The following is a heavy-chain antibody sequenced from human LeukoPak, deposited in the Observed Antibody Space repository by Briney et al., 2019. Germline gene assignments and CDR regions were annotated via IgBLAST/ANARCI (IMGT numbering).Heavy chain of an antibody. D-gene: IGHD5-12*01. CDR2: INQDGSEE. CDR1: GFIFRQYW. J-gene: IGHJ4*02. CDR3: VRDGGVSGYDLLDY. Sequence: GGSLRLLCAAWGFIFRQYWMTGVRRASGKGLEGVTEINQDGSEEYYMDSVKARFTISRDNAKNSVFLQMNRLRAEDTAVYYCVRDGGVSGYDLLDYWGQGTLVTVSS. V-gene: IGHV3-7*01.